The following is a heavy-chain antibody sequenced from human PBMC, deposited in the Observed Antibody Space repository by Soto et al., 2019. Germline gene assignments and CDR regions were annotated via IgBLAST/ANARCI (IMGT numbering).Heavy chain of an antibody. D-gene: IGHD1-26*01. CDR1: GGSISTYY. Sequence: PSETLSLTCTVSGGSISTYYWSWIRQPPGKGLEWIGYIYHSGSTYYNPSLKSRLTISLDRSKNQFSLKLSSVTAADTAVYYCARGVGATYYYYYGMDVWGQGTTVTVSS. CDR3: ARGVGATYYYYYGMDV. CDR2: IYHSGST. V-gene: IGHV4-59*12. J-gene: IGHJ6*02.